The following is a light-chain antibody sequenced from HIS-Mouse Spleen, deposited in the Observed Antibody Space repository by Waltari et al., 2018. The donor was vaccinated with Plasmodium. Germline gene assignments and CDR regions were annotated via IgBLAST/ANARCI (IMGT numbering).Light chain of an antibody. V-gene: IGKV3-15*01. CDR1: QNVSSN. J-gene: IGKJ3*01. CDR3: QQYNNWSFT. Sequence: EIVMTQSPATLSVSPGERATLSCRACQNVSSNLAWYQQKPGQAPRLLIYGASTRATGIPARFSGSGSGTEFTLTISSLQSEDFAVYYCQQYNNWSFTFGPGTKVDIK. CDR2: GAS.